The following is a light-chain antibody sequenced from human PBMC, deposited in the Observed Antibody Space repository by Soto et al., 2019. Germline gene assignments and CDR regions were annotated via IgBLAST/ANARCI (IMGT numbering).Light chain of an antibody. V-gene: IGKV3-11*01. Sequence: EIVLTQSPATLSLSPGERATLSCRAGQSVSNYLGWYQQQSGQAPRLLISDVSNRATGIPDRFSGSGSGTDFTLTISSVEPEDFAVYYCQHRVNGPTFGGGTKVEIK. CDR2: DVS. CDR1: QSVSNY. J-gene: IGKJ4*01. CDR3: QHRVNGPT.